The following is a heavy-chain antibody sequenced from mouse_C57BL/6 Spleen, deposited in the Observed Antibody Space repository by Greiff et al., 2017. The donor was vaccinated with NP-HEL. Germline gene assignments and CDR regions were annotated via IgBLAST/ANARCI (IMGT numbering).Heavy chain of an antibody. J-gene: IGHJ1*03. Sequence: QVQLQQSGPELVKPGASVKISCKASGYSFTSYYIHWVKQRPGQGLEWIGWIYPGSGNTKYNEKFKGKATLTADTSSSTAYMQLSSLTSEDSAVYYCARAEYYGSSYEGDWYFDVWGTGTTVTVSS. D-gene: IGHD1-1*01. V-gene: IGHV1-66*01. CDR3: ARAEYYGSSYEGDWYFDV. CDR2: IYPGSGNT. CDR1: GYSFTSYY.